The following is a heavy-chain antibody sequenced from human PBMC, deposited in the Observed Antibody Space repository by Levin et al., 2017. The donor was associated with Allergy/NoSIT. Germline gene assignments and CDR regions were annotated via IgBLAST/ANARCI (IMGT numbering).Heavy chain of an antibody. CDR3: TRRPLDADYYYYGMDV. J-gene: IGHJ6*02. V-gene: IGHV3-73*01. Sequence: PGGSLRLSCAASGFTFSGSAMHWVRQASGKGLEWVGRIRSKANSYATAYAASVKGRFTISRDDSKNTAYLQMNSLKTEDTAVYYCTRRPLDADYYYYGMDVWGQGTTVTVSS. CDR1: GFTFSGSA. D-gene: IGHD3-16*02. CDR2: IRSKANSYAT.